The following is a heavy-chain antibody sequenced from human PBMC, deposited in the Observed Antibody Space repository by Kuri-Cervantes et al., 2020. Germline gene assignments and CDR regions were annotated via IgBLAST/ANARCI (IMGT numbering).Heavy chain of an antibody. CDR3: ARTDYGDLWADAFDI. CDR2: INHSGST. J-gene: IGHJ3*02. D-gene: IGHD4-17*01. CDR1: GGSFSGYY. Sequence: SETLSLTCAVYGGSFSGYYWSWIRQPPGKGLEWIGEINHSGSTNYNPSLKSRVTISVDTSKNQFSLKLSSVTAADTAVYYCARTDYGDLWADAFDIWGQGTMVTVSS. V-gene: IGHV4-34*01.